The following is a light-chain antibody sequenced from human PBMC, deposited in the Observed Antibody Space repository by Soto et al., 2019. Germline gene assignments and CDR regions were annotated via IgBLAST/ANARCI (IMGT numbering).Light chain of an antibody. CDR2: EVI. CDR1: SSDVGTYNY. J-gene: IGLJ2*01. CDR3: SSYTTTSSVA. V-gene: IGLV2-8*01. Sequence: QSALTQPPSASGSPGQSVTLSCTGSSSDVGTYNYVSWYQQHPGKAPRLMIYEVIKRPSGVPDRFSGSKSGYTASLTVSGLQAEDEADYYCSSYTTTSSVAFGGGTKLTVL.